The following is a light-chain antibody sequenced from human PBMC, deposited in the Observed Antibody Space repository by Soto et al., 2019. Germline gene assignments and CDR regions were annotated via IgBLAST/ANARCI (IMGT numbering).Light chain of an antibody. V-gene: IGKV4-1*01. CDR1: QSVLYNSNNKNY. CDR2: WAS. J-gene: IGKJ2*01. CDR3: QQYYSTPPYT. Sequence: DFVMTQSPDSLAVSLGERATINCKSSQSVLYNSNNKNYLAWYQQKPGQPPKLLIYWASTRESGVPDRFSGSGSGTDFTLTISSLQAEDVAVYYCQQYYSTPPYTFGQGTKLEIK.